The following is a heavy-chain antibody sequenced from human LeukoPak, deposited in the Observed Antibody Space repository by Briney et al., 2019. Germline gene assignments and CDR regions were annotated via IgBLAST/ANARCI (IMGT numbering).Heavy chain of an antibody. Sequence: GGSLRLSCGASGFTFSVHWMSWVRQAPRKGLEWVANIKQDGSEKYYVDSVKGRFTISRDNARKSLYLQMNSLRAEDTAVYYCARDSTGQSDNFDIWGQGTMVTVSS. CDR3: ARDSTGQSDNFDI. CDR2: IKQDGSEK. CDR1: GFTFSVHW. V-gene: IGHV3-7*01. D-gene: IGHD2-8*02. J-gene: IGHJ3*02.